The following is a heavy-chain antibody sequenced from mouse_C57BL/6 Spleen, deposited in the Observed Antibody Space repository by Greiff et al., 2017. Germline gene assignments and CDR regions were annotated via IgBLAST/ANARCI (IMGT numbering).Heavy chain of an antibody. Sequence: QVQLQQPGAELVMPGASVKLSCKASGYTFTSYWMHWVKQRPGQGLEWIGEIDPSDSYTNYNQKFKGKSTLTVDKSSSTAYMQLSSLTSEDSAVYYCARKAYGNPAWFAYWGQGTLVTVSA. CDR2: IDPSDSYT. CDR3: ARKAYGNPAWFAY. D-gene: IGHD2-1*01. J-gene: IGHJ3*01. CDR1: GYTFTSYW. V-gene: IGHV1-69*01.